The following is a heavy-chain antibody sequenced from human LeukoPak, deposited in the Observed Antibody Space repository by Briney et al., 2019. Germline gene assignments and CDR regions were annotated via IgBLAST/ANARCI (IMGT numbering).Heavy chain of an antibody. J-gene: IGHJ4*02. CDR2: MGSSGSTI. Sequence: GGSRRLSCAASGFTFSSFELNWVRQAPGKGLEWVSYMGSSGSTIYYADSVKGRFTISRDNAKNSLYLQMNSLRAEDTAVYYCASSAGYRSGWRLDYWGQGTLVTVSS. CDR3: ASSAGYRSGWRLDY. CDR1: GFTFSSFE. V-gene: IGHV3-48*03. D-gene: IGHD6-19*01.